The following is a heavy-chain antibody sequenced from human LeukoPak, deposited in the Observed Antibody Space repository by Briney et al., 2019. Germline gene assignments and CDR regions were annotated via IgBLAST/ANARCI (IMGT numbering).Heavy chain of an antibody. CDR2: ISPYTGNT. D-gene: IGHD3-3*01. V-gene: IGHV1-18*01. J-gene: IGHJ5*02. Sequence: GASVKVSCKASGYTFTNYGVTWVRQAPGQGLEWVGWISPYTGNTNYAQKLQGRVTMTTDTSTSTAYMELRSLRSDDTAVYYCARDRAPEITIFGISNNWFDPWGQGTLVTVSS. CDR1: GYTFTNYG. CDR3: ARDRAPEITIFGISNNWFDP.